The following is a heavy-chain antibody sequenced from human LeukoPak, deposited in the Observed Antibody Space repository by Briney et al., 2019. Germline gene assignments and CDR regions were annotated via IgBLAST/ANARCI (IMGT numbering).Heavy chain of an antibody. Sequence: GGSLRLSCAASGFTFSSYSMNWVRQAPGKGLEWVSYISSSSTIYYADSVKGRFTISRDNAKNSLYLQMNSLRAEDTAVYYCARNPYYYDSSGYLEAPDAFDIWGQGTMVTVSS. CDR1: GFTFSSYS. CDR3: ARNPYYYDSSGYLEAPDAFDI. D-gene: IGHD3-22*01. J-gene: IGHJ3*02. CDR2: ISSSSTI. V-gene: IGHV3-48*04.